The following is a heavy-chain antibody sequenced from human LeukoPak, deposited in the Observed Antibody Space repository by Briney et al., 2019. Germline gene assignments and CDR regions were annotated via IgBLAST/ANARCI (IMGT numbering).Heavy chain of an antibody. CDR2: IYHSGST. Sequence: PSETLSLTCAVYGGSFSGYYWSWIRQPPGKGLEWIGYIYHSGSTYYNPSLKSRVTISVDRSKNQFSLKVSSVTAADTAIYYCARDLSFDWFPYYFDYWGQGILVTVSS. D-gene: IGHD3-9*01. V-gene: IGHV4-34*01. J-gene: IGHJ4*02. CDR3: ARDLSFDWFPYYFDY. CDR1: GGSFSGYY.